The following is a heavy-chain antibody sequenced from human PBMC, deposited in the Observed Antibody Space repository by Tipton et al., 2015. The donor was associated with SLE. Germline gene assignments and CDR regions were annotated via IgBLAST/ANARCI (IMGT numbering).Heavy chain of an antibody. CDR1: GFTFSGSA. Sequence: SLRLSCATSGFTFSGSAMHWVRQASGKGLEWVGRIRSKASSYATAYAASVKGRFTISRDDSKNTAYLQMNSLKTEDTAVYYCLGGGYDKWFDPWGQGTLVTVSS. CDR3: LGGGYDKWFDP. J-gene: IGHJ5*02. CDR2: IRSKASSYAT. D-gene: IGHD5-12*01. V-gene: IGHV3-73*01.